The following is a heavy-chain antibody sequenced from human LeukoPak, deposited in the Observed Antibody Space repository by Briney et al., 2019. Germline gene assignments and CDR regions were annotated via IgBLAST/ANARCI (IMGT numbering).Heavy chain of an antibody. J-gene: IGHJ4*02. D-gene: IGHD3/OR15-3a*01. CDR1: GVSITSYY. Sequence: SETLSLTCTVSGVSITSYYWSWIRQPPGKGLEWIGYIHDSGSTNYNPSLKSRVTISVDTSKNQFSLKLSSVTAADTAVYYCARGDWSLYYFDYWGQGMLVTVSS. CDR3: ARGDWSLYYFDY. V-gene: IGHV4-59*01. CDR2: IHDSGST.